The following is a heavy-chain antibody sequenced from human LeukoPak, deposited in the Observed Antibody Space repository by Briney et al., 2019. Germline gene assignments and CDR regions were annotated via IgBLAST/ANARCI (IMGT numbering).Heavy chain of an antibody. V-gene: IGHV3-21*01. CDR3: ARARRYCSSTSCYENGY. CDR1: GFTFSSYS. J-gene: IGHJ4*02. D-gene: IGHD2-2*01. CDR2: ISSSSSYI. Sequence: GGSLRLSCAASGFTFSSYSMNWVRQAPGKGLEWVSSISSSSSYIYYADSVKGRFTISRDNAKNSLYLQMNSLRAEDTAVYYCARARRYCSSTSCYENGYWGQGTLVTVSS.